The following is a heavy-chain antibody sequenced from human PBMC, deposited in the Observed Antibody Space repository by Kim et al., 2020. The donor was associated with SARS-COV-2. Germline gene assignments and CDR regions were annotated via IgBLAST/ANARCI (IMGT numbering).Heavy chain of an antibody. D-gene: IGHD2-15*01. Sequence: GGTNNAQNFQGRVTITRETSISTVYLEMTRLRSDDTAVYYCARSSLLDFDAWGQGTLVTVSS. V-gene: IGHV1-2*02. CDR3: ARSSLLDFDA. J-gene: IGHJ4*02. CDR2: GGT.